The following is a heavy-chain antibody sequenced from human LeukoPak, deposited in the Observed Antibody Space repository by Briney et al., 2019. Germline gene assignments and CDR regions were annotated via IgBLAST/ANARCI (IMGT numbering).Heavy chain of an antibody. CDR2: IIPIFGTA. CDR1: GGTFSSYA. J-gene: IGHJ4*02. Sequence: GASVKVSCKASGGTFSSYAISWVRQAPGQGLEWMGGIIPIFGTANYAQKFQGRVTITADESTSTAYMELSSLRSEDTAVYYCAREIVVVPAAYDYWGQGTLVTVSS. D-gene: IGHD2-2*01. CDR3: AREIVVVPAAYDY. V-gene: IGHV1-69*01.